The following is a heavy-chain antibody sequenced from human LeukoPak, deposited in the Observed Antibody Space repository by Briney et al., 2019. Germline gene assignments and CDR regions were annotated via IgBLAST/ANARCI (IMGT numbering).Heavy chain of an antibody. Sequence: GRSLRLSCAASGFTFSSYGMHWVRQAPGKGLEWVAVIWYDGSNKYYADSVKGRFTISRDNSKNTLYLQMNSLRAEDTAVYYCARDPSITILFYYYYGMDVWGQGTTVTVSS. CDR1: GFTFSSYG. CDR3: ARDPSITILFYYYYGMDV. J-gene: IGHJ6*02. V-gene: IGHV3-33*01. CDR2: IWYDGSNK. D-gene: IGHD3-3*01.